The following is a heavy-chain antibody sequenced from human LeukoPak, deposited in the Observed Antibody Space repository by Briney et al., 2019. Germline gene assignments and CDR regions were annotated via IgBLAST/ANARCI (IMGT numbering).Heavy chain of an antibody. D-gene: IGHD3-10*01. Sequence: ASVKVSCKASGYTFTSYGISWVRQAPGQGLEWMGWISAYNGNTNYAQKLQGRVTMTTDTSTSTAYMELRSLRSDDTAVYYCARVSLTMVRGVLTYYYYGMDVWGQGTTVTDSS. CDR3: ARVSLTMVRGVLTYYYYGMDV. V-gene: IGHV1-18*01. CDR1: GYTFTSYG. J-gene: IGHJ6*02. CDR2: ISAYNGNT.